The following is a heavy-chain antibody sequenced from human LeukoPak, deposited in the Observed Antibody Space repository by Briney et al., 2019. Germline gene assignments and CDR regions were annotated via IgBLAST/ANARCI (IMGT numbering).Heavy chain of an antibody. D-gene: IGHD3-10*01. J-gene: IGHJ4*02. Sequence: SETLSLTCTVSGGSISSSSYYWGWIRQPPGKGLEWIGSIYYSGSTYYNPSLKSRVTISVDTSKNQFSLKLSSVTAADTAVYYCARAGVRGVYFDYWGQGTLVTVSS. CDR2: IYYSGST. CDR1: GGSISSSSYY. CDR3: ARAGVRGVYFDY. V-gene: IGHV4-39*07.